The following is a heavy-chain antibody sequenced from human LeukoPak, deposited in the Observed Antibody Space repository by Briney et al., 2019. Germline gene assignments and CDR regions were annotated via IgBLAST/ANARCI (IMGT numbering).Heavy chain of an antibody. V-gene: IGHV1-46*01. J-gene: IGHJ6*03. D-gene: IGHD3-16*02. Sequence: ASVKVSCKASGYTFTSYYMHWVRQAPGQGLEWMGIINPSGGSTSYAQKFQGRVTMTRDTSTSTVYMELSSLRSEDTAVYHCAREGVWGSYRYYYYYYYMDVWGKGTTVTISS. CDR1: GYTFTSYY. CDR3: AREGVWGSYRYYYYYYYMDV. CDR2: INPSGGST.